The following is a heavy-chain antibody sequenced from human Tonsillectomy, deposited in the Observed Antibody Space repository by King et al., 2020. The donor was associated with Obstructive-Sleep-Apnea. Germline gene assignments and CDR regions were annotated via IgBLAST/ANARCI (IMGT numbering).Heavy chain of an antibody. CDR3: ARMKRDYLFDY. J-gene: IGHJ4*02. CDR1: GFTFSSYW. CDR2: IKQDGSEK. V-gene: IGHV3-7*01. Sequence: VQLVESGGGLVQPGGSLRLSCAASGFTFSSYWMSWVRQAPGKGLEWVANIKQDGSEKYYVDSVKGRFTISRDHAKNSLYLQMNSLRAEDTAVYYCARMKRDYLFDYWGQGTLVTVSS. D-gene: IGHD4-17*01.